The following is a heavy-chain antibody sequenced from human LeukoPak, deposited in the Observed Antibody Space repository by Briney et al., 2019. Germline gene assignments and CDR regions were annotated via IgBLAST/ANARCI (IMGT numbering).Heavy chain of an antibody. V-gene: IGHV1-2*02. Sequence: ASVKFSCNASGYTFTGYYMHWVRQAPGQGLEWMGWINPNSGGTNYAQKFQGRVTMTRDTSISTAYMELSRLRSDDTAVYYCARPSIAAETWFDPWGQGTLVTVSS. CDR2: INPNSGGT. CDR1: GYTFTGYY. J-gene: IGHJ5*02. D-gene: IGHD6-13*01. CDR3: ARPSIAAETWFDP.